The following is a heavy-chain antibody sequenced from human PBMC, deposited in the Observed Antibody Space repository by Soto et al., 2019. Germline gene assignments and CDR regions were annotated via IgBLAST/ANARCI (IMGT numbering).Heavy chain of an antibody. V-gene: IGHV3-48*01. CDR3: ESNTCSSGSGTLKAATTV. J-gene: IGHJ6*02. CDR1: GFTFSRYS. CDR2: ISRSSRTI. Sequence: EVQLLESGGGLVQPGGSLRLSCAASGFTFSRYSMNWVRQAPGQGLEWVSYISRSSRTIYYADSVQGRFTISRDNAKNTRYMQKNLRRVEDMAVNYCESNTCSSGSGTLKAATTVWCHGTTVTVFS. D-gene: IGHD3-10*01.